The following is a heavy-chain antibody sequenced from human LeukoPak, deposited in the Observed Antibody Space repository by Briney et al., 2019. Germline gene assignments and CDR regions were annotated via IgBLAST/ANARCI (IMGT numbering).Heavy chain of an antibody. Sequence: GGSLRLSCAASGFTFSSYSMNWVRQAPGKGLEWVSSISSSSSYIYYADSLKGRFTISRGNAKNSLYLQMNSLRAEDTAVYYCASVPFDFWTSYYFDYWGQGTLVTVSS. D-gene: IGHD3/OR15-3a*01. CDR1: GFTFSSYS. V-gene: IGHV3-21*01. CDR3: ASVPFDFWTSYYFDY. CDR2: ISSSSSYI. J-gene: IGHJ4*02.